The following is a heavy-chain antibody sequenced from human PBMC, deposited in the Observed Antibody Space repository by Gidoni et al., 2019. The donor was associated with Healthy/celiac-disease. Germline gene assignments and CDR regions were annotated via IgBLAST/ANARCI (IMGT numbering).Heavy chain of an antibody. J-gene: IGHJ5*02. CDR3: AHRRDDYYGSGKPQWFDP. CDR2: IYWDDDK. CDR1: GFSLSTSGVG. D-gene: IGHD3-10*01. Sequence: QITLKESGPTLVKPTQTLTLTCTFSGFSLSTSGVGVGWIRQPPGKALEWLALIYWDDDKRYSPSLKSRLTITKDTSKNQVVLTMTNMDPVDTATYYCAHRRDDYYGSGKPQWFDPWGQGTLVTVSS. V-gene: IGHV2-5*02.